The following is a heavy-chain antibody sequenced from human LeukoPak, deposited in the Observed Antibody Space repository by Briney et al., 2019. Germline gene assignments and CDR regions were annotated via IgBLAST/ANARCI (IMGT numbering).Heavy chain of an antibody. CDR1: GFTVSSNY. CDR3: ARANKGDAFDI. CDR2: IYSGGST. V-gene: IGHV3-53*01. J-gene: IGHJ3*02. Sequence: GGSLRLSCAASGFTVSSNYMSWVRQAPGKGLEWVSVIYSGGSTYYADSVKGRFTISRGNSKNTLYLQMNSLRAEDRAVYYCARANKGDAFDIWGQGTMVTVSS.